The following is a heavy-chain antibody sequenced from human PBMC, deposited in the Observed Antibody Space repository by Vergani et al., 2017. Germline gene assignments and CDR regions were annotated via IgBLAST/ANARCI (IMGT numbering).Heavy chain of an antibody. CDR1: GYTFTSYF. D-gene: IGHD6-13*01. J-gene: IGHJ4*02. Sequence: QVQLVQSGAAVKKPGASVKVSCKASGYTFTSYFIHWVRQAPGQGLEWLGIINPGGGSTSYAHKLQGRVTMTRDTSTSTVYMELSNLRSEDTAVYYCARGRSRSWYTASLWWGQGTLVTVSS. CDR2: INPGGGST. CDR3: ARGRSRSWYTASLW. V-gene: IGHV1-46*03.